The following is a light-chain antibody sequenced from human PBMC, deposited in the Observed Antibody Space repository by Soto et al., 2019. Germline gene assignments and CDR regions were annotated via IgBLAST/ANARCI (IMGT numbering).Light chain of an antibody. J-gene: IGKJ1*01. CDR1: QGISSY. CDR3: QQYYSYSWT. CDR2: AAS. Sequence: IQMTQSPSTLPASVGDRVTITCRASQGISSYLAWYQQKPGKAPKLLIYAASTLQSGVPSRFSGSGSGTDFTLTISCLQSEDFATYYCQQYYSYSWTFSQGTKVDIK. V-gene: IGKV1-8*01.